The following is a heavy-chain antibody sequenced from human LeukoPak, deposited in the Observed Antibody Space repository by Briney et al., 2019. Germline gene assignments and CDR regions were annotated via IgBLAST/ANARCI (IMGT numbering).Heavy chain of an antibody. Sequence: GGSLRLSCAASGFSFSNYGMNWVRQAPGKGLVWVSRINSDGSSTSYADSVKGRFTISRDNAKNTLYLQMNSLRAEDTAVYYCARGDSVRGGEFFRHFDYWGQGTLVTVSS. CDR3: ARGDSVRGGEFFRHFDY. CDR1: GFSFSNYG. CDR2: INSDGSST. J-gene: IGHJ4*02. V-gene: IGHV3-74*01. D-gene: IGHD3-10*01.